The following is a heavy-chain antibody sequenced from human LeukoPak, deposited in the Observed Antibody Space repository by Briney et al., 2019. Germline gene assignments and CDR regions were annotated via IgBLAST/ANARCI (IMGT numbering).Heavy chain of an antibody. CDR2: ISAYNGNT. V-gene: IGHV1-18*01. J-gene: IGHJ4*02. D-gene: IGHD2-8*01. CDR3: ATCTNGVCYTGDY. CDR1: VYTFTSFG. Sequence: GASVKVSCKASVYTFTSFGISWVRQAPGQGLEWMGWISAYNGNTNYAQKLQGRVTMTTDTSTSTAYMELRSLRSDDTAVYYCATCTNGVCYTGDYWGQGTLVTVSS.